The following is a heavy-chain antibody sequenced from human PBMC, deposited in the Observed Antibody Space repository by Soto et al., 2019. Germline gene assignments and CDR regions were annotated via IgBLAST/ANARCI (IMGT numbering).Heavy chain of an antibody. V-gene: IGHV3-30-3*01. CDR3: AREAYTSGWYYFDI. Sequence: GGSLRVSCAASEFTFRSYAMHWVRQAAGKGLEWVAVISYDGSNEYYADSVKGRFTIFRDNSKNTLYLQMSSLRDEDTAVYYCAREAYTSGWYYFDIWGQGTLVTVSS. CDR1: EFTFRSYA. CDR2: ISYDGSNE. D-gene: IGHD6-19*01. J-gene: IGHJ4*02.